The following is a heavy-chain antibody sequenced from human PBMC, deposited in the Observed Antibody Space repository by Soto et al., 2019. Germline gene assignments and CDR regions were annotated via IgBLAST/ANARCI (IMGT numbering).Heavy chain of an antibody. CDR2: IIPIFGTA. CDR1: GGTFSSYA. V-gene: IGHV1-69*12. CDR3: ARDKDRVRLGGNYYDGMDV. Sequence: QVQLVQSGAEVMQPGSSVRVSCKASGGTFSSYAISWVRQAPGQGLEWMGGIIPIFGTADYAQKFQGRVTSTGDXSXTXGXXELSSLRSEDTAVYFCARDKDRVRLGGNYYDGMDVWGQGTTVTVSS. J-gene: IGHJ6*02. D-gene: IGHD5-12*01.